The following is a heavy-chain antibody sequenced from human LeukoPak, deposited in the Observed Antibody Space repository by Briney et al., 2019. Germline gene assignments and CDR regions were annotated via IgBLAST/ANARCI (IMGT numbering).Heavy chain of an antibody. D-gene: IGHD3-10*01. CDR1: GFTFSVFS. V-gene: IGHV3-53*01. J-gene: IGHJ4*02. CDR2: ITSGGST. Sequence: GGSLRLSCAASGFTFSVFSMNWVRQAPGKGLEWVSVITSGGSTFYADSVKGRFTISRDNSKNTLYLQMNSLRAEDTAVYYCARDRYYGLGSYFFDYWGQGTLVTVSS. CDR3: ARDRYYGLGSYFFDY.